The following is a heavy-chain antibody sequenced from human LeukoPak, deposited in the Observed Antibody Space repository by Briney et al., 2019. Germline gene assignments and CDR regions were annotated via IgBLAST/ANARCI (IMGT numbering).Heavy chain of an antibody. CDR2: ISGGGDGT. Sequence: GGSLRLFCAASGFTFSSYAMSWVRQAPGKGLEWVSTISGGGDGTHYADSVKGRYPISRDNSKNTLYLQMNSLRVGDTAIYYCAKNDSSGSHLDYWGQGTLVTVSS. D-gene: IGHD3-22*01. CDR3: AKNDSSGSHLDY. CDR1: GFTFSSYA. J-gene: IGHJ4*02. V-gene: IGHV3-23*01.